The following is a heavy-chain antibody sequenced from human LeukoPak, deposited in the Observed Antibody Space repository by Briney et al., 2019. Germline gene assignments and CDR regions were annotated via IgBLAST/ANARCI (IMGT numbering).Heavy chain of an antibody. CDR2: IIPIFGIA. CDR1: GGTLSSSA. Sequence: GSSVKVSCKASGGTLSSSAISWVRQAPGQGLEWMGRIIPIFGIANYAQKFQGRVTITADKSTSTAYMELSSLRSEDTAVYYCAREGSSSSSGDAFDIWGQGTMVTVSS. D-gene: IGHD6-6*01. V-gene: IGHV1-69*04. J-gene: IGHJ3*02. CDR3: AREGSSSSSGDAFDI.